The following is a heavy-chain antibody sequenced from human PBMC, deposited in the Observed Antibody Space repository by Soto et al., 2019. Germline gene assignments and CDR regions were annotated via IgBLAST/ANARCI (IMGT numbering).Heavy chain of an antibody. Sequence: QVQLVQSGAELKKPRSSVKVSCKPSGGTFNSYTFGWVRQAPGQGRAWVGRIIPILGLTNNAQKFQGRLTVTADKPTATAYMELSSLRSEDTAIYYCAGQSPGAGDRAFDLWGQGTMVTVSS. CDR2: IIPILGLT. D-gene: IGHD3-16*01. J-gene: IGHJ3*01. CDR1: GGTFNSYT. V-gene: IGHV1-69*02. CDR3: AGQSPGAGDRAFDL.